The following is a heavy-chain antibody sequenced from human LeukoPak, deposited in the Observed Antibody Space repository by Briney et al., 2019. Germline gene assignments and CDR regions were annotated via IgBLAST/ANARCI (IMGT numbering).Heavy chain of an antibody. D-gene: IGHD5-18*01. CDR3: ARQRYSYGTDY. CDR1: GGSISSYY. V-gene: IGHV4-59*01. CDR2: IHYSGST. Sequence: PSETLSLTCIVSGGSISSYYWSWIRQPPGKGLEWIGYIHYSGSTNSKSSLKSRVTISVDTSQNEFSLKLTSVTAADTAVYYCARQRYSYGTDYWGQGTLVTVSS. J-gene: IGHJ4*02.